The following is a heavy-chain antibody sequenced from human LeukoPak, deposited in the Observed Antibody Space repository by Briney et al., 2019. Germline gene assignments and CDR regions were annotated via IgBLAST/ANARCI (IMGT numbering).Heavy chain of an antibody. CDR1: GGSISSYY. CDR2: IYYCGNT. CDR3: ARGRIVGNTGYYFDY. J-gene: IGHJ4*02. V-gene: IGHV4-59*01. Sequence: PSETLSLTCTVSGGSISSYYWSWIRQPPGKGLEWVGYIYYCGNTNYNPSLKSRVTISVDTSKNQFSLNLSSVTAADTAMYYCARGRIVGNTGYYFDYWGQGTLVTVSS. D-gene: IGHD1-26*01.